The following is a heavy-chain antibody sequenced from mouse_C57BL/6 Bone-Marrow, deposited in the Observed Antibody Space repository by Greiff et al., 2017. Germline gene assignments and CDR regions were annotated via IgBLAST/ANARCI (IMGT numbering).Heavy chain of an antibody. V-gene: IGHV3-8*01. J-gene: IGHJ2*01. CDR2: ISYSGST. CDR1: GHSITSDY. D-gene: IGHD1-1*01. CDR3: ARSVSFITTGFDY. Sequence: EVKLKVSGPGLAKPSQTLSLTCSVTGHSITSDYWNWIRKFPGNKLEYMGYISYSGSTYYNPSLKSRISITRDTSKNQYYLQLNSVTTEDTATYYCARSVSFITTGFDYWGQGTTLTVSS.